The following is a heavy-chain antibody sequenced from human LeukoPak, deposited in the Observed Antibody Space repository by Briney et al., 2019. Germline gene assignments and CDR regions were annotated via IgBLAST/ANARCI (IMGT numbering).Heavy chain of an antibody. CDR3: ASQRLGRDYGDYNFDY. D-gene: IGHD4-17*01. Sequence: ASVKVSCKASGYTFTSYAMNWVRQSPGQGLEWMGWINPNSGGTNYAQKFQGRVTMTRDTSISTAYMELSRLRSDDTAVYYCASQRLGRDYGDYNFDYWGQGTLVTVSS. V-gene: IGHV1-2*02. CDR2: INPNSGGT. CDR1: GYTFTSYA. J-gene: IGHJ4*02.